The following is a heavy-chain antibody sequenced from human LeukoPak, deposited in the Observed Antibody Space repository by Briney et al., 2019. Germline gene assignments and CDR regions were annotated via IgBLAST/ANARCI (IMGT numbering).Heavy chain of an antibody. V-gene: IGHV4-4*07. D-gene: IGHD3-22*01. CDR2: IYTSGST. Sequence: SETLSLTCNVSGGSIGNFYWSWIRQPAGKGLEWIGRIYTSGSTNYNPSLKSRVTMSVDTSKKQFSLKLSSVTAADTAVYYCARAPLYHSDSSAYLFDYWGQGTLVTVSS. CDR1: GGSIGNFY. J-gene: IGHJ4*02. CDR3: ARAPLYHSDSSAYLFDY.